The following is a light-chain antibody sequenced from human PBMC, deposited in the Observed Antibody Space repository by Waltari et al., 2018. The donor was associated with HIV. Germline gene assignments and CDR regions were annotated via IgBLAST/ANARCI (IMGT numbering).Light chain of an antibody. CDR1: HSVFYTPNAKNY. V-gene: IGKV4-1*01. CDR2: WAS. CDR3: QQYYSPPPT. Sequence: DAVMTQSPDALAGSLGQGATTNRQAPHSVFYTPNAKNYIAWYQQRPGQAPKLLIYWASTREFGVSARFSGSGSGTNFTLTITSLQAEDVAVYYCQQYYSPPPTFGQGTKVEIK. J-gene: IGKJ1*01.